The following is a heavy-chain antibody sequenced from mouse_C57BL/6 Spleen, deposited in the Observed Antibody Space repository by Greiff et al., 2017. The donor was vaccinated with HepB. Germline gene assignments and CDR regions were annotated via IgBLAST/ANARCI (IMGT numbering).Heavy chain of an antibody. D-gene: IGHD2-4*01. CDR3: TSEIPIYYDYGGFAY. J-gene: IGHJ3*01. CDR1: GYAFTNYL. V-gene: IGHV1-54*01. Sequence: QVQLQQSGAELVRPGTSVKVSCKASGYAFTNYLIEWVKQRPGQGLEWIGVINPGSGGTNYNEKFKGKATLTADKSSSTAYMQRSSLTSEDSAVYFCTSEIPIYYDYGGFAYWGQGTLVTVSA. CDR2: INPGSGGT.